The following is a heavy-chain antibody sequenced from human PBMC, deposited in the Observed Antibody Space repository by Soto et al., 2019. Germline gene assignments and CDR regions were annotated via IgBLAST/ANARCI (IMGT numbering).Heavy chain of an antibody. CDR2: IKTKTYGATT. CDR3: TRVGKWALLRFGSDY. Sequence: EVQLVESGGGLVRPGRSLRLSCEASGLTLGDYAMSWFRQAPGKGLEWVGFIKTKTYGATTEYAASVKGRFTISRDDSKGIAYLQMNSLKPEDTAVYYCTRVGKWALLRFGSDYWGQGTPVTVSS. CDR1: GLTLGDYA. J-gene: IGHJ4*02. D-gene: IGHD1-26*01. V-gene: IGHV3-49*05.